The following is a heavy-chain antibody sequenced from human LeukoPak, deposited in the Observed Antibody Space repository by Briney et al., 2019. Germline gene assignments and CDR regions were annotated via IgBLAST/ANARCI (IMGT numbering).Heavy chain of an antibody. CDR3: ARDVDHNDSTGKRLVDI. Sequence: GASVKVSCKASGYTFTGYYIHWVRQAPGQGLEWMGWINPNRGGTNYAEKFQGRVTMTRDTSISTAYMELSRLRSDDTAMYYCARDVDHNDSTGKRLVDIWGQGTMVTVSS. CDR1: GYTFTGYY. V-gene: IGHV1-2*02. D-gene: IGHD4-11*01. J-gene: IGHJ3*02. CDR2: INPNRGGT.